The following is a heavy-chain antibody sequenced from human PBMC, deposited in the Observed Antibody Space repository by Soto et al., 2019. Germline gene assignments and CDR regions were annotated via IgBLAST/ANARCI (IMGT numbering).Heavy chain of an antibody. CDR3: AREARAVQLIAARYYYSYGMDV. CDR2: IIPIFGTA. CDR1: GGTFSSYA. Sequence: SVKVSCKASGGTFSSYAISWVRQAPGQGLEWMGGIIPIFGTANYAQKFQGRVTITADESTSTAYMELSSLRSEDTAVYYCAREARAVQLIAARYYYSYGMDVWGQGTTVTVSS. D-gene: IGHD6-6*01. J-gene: IGHJ6*02. V-gene: IGHV1-69*13.